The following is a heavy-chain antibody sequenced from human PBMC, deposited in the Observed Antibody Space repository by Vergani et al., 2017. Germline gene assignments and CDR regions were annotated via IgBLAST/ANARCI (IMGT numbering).Heavy chain of an antibody. V-gene: IGHV3-9*01. J-gene: IGHJ4*02. CDR3: ARELGYSYGYNFDY. D-gene: IGHD5-18*01. Sequence: EVQLVESGGGLVQPGRSLRLSCAASGFTFDDYAMHWVRQAPGKGLEWVSGISWNSGSIGYADSVKGRFTISRDNAKNSLYLQMNSLRAEDTAVYYCARELGYSYGYNFDYWGQGTLVTVSS. CDR2: ISWNSGSI. CDR1: GFTFDDYA.